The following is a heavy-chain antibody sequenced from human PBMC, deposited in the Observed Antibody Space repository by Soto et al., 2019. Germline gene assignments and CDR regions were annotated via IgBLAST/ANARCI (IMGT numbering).Heavy chain of an antibody. Sequence: SVKFSCNGCGYTFTGYYVHGVRQAPGEWLECMGLINPNSGGTNYAQKFQGWVTMTRDTSISTAYMELSRLRSDDTAVYYCALEMGRDSSGYYYESGSDAFDIWGQGTMVTVSS. D-gene: IGHD3-22*01. CDR2: INPNSGGT. CDR1: GYTFTGYY. J-gene: IGHJ3*02. V-gene: IGHV1-2*04. CDR3: ALEMGRDSSGYYYESGSDAFDI.